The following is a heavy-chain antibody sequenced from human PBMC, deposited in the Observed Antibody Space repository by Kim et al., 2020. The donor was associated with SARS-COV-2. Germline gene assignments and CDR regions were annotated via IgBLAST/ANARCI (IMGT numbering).Heavy chain of an antibody. D-gene: IGHD6-13*01. Sequence: SGKGRFTISRDNSKNTLYLQMNSLRAEDTAVYYCARGGSSSWYYRAFFDYWGQGTLVTVSS. V-gene: IGHV3-30*01. J-gene: IGHJ4*02. CDR3: ARGGSSSWYYRAFFDY.